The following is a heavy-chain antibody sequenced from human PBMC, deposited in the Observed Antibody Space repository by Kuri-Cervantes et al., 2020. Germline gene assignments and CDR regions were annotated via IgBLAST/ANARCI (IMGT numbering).Heavy chain of an antibody. Sequence: GESLKISCAASGFTFSSYSMNWVRQAPGKGLEWVSYISSSSSTIYYADSVKGRFTISRDNAKNSLYLQMNSLRDEDTAVYYCARRRSPYGTGSDYWGQGTLVTVSS. D-gene: IGHD1-14*01. CDR2: ISSSSSTI. V-gene: IGHV3-48*02. J-gene: IGHJ4*02. CDR1: GFTFSSYS. CDR3: ARRRSPYGTGSDY.